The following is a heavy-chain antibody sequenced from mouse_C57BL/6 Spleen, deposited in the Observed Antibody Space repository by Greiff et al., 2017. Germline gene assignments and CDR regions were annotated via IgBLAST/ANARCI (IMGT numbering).Heavy chain of an antibody. CDR1: GYTFTSYT. CDR2: INPSSGYT. CDR3: ARRGCSSFDWYFDV. Sequence: VQLQESGAELARPGASVKMSCKASGYTFTSYTMHWVKQRPGQGLEWIGYINPSSGYTKYNQKFKGKATFTENKSTSTAYMQLSSLASEDSAVYYCARRGCSSFDWYFDVWGTGTTLTVSS. V-gene: IGHV1-4*01. D-gene: IGHD1-1*01. J-gene: IGHJ1*03.